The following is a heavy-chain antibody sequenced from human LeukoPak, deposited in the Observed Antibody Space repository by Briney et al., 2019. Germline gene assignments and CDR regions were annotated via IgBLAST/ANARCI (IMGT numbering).Heavy chain of an antibody. CDR2: IRGYDGGLST. CDR3: AKDPNGDYLGAFDF. D-gene: IGHD4-17*01. V-gene: IGHV3-23*01. CDR1: GFTFSNYA. J-gene: IGHJ3*01. Sequence: GGSLRLSCAASGFTFSNYAMFWVRQAPGKALEWVSAIRGYDGGLSTSYADSVKGRFTISRDNSKNTLYLQMNSLRAEDTAVYYCAKDPNGDYLGAFDFWGQGTMVTVSS.